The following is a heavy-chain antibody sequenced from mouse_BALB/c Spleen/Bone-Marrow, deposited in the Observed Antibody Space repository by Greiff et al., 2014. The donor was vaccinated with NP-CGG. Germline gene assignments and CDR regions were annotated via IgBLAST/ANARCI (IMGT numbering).Heavy chain of an antibody. Sequence: VQVVESGPGLVAPSQSLSITCTVSGFSLTSYGVHWVRQPPGKGLEWLGVIWAGGSTNYNSALMSRLSISKDNSKSQVFLKMNSLRTDDTAMYYCARDYDEWFAYWGQGTLVTVSA. CDR1: GFSLTSYG. D-gene: IGHD2-12*01. CDR3: ARDYDEWFAY. V-gene: IGHV2-9*02. CDR2: IWAGGST. J-gene: IGHJ3*01.